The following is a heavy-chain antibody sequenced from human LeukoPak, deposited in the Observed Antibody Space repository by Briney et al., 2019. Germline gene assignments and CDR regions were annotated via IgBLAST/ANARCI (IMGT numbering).Heavy chain of an antibody. V-gene: IGHV3-13*04. D-gene: IGHD3-10*01. CDR1: GLAFSLYD. CDR2: IGTAGNT. Sequence: GGSLRLSCAASGLAFSLYDMHGARQATGKGVEWVSAIGTAGNTYYPGSVKGRFTICRENTKNSLYLQMNSLRAGDTAVYYCARAYRGYYGSGSYYNDAFDIWGQGTMVTVSS. J-gene: IGHJ3*02. CDR3: ARAYRGYYGSGSYYNDAFDI.